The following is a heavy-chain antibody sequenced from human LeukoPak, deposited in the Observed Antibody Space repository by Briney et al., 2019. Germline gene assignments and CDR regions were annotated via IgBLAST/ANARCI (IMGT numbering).Heavy chain of an antibody. CDR2: ISGRSSHM. D-gene: IGHD6-25*01. CDR3: ARAFPPLRTSAAGDF. Sequence: GGSLRLSCTASGFTFSDYDMNWVRLAPGKGLEWVSSISGRSSHMYYTDSAKGRFTISRDNAKNSLYLQMNGLRAEDTAVYYCARAFPPLRTSAAGDFWGQGTLVTVSS. V-gene: IGHV3-21*06. CDR1: GFTFSDYD. J-gene: IGHJ4*02.